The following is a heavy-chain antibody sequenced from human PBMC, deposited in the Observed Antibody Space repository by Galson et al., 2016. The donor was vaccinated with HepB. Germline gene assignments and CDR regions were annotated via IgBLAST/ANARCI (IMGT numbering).Heavy chain of an antibody. CDR3: AREVRAVTLEATNWFDP. J-gene: IGHJ5*02. D-gene: IGHD4-17*01. Sequence: SVKVSCKASGYTFTTSGISWVRQAPGQGLEWMGWISTYSGNTKYAQKFQGGLTLTTDPSTTTAYMELRSLRFDDTAVYYCAREVRAVTLEATNWFDPWGQGTLVTISS. CDR1: GYTFTTSG. CDR2: ISTYSGNT. V-gene: IGHV1-18*01.